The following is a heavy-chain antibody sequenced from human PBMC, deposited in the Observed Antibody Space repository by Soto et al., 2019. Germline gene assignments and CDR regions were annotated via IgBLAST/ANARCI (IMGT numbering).Heavy chain of an antibody. CDR3: ARDTYYNDGSAFRYVDL. V-gene: IGHV4-4*02. D-gene: IGHD3-22*01. CDR2: VFNSGST. J-gene: IGHJ2*01. Sequence: QVHLQESGPGLLKPSGTLSLTCDVSGGSVSSRYWWSWVRQSPGEGLEWIGEVFNSGSTNYNPSLKTRVNITIDKSMSQFSLRLTSVAVADTAVYYVARDTYYNDGSAFRYVDLWGRGTLVTVSS. CDR1: GGSVSSRYW.